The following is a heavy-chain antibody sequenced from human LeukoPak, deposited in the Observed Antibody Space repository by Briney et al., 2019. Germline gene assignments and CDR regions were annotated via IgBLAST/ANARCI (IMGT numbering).Heavy chain of an antibody. Sequence: GGSLRLSCAASGFTFSSYWMSWVRQAPGKGLEWVANIKQDGSEKYYVDSVKGRFTISRDNAKKSLYLQMNSLRAEDTAVYYCAREDGKDYYYYGMDVWGQGTTVTVSS. J-gene: IGHJ6*02. D-gene: IGHD1-26*01. V-gene: IGHV3-7*01. CDR1: GFTFSSYW. CDR3: AREDGKDYYYYGMDV. CDR2: IKQDGSEK.